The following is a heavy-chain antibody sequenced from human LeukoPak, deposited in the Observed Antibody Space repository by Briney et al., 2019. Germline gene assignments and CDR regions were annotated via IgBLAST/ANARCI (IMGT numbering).Heavy chain of an antibody. CDR2: MGSAGNP. V-gene: IGHV3-13*05. J-gene: IGHJ6*02. CDR1: GFNFNTYD. CDR3: ARGGLDV. Sequence: GGSLRLSCAASGFNFNTYDMHWLRQTPGKGLEWVSGMGSAGNPHYQGTVQGRFTISKENAKNSLNLQMNSLRAGDTAVYYCARGGLDVWGQGTTVTVSS.